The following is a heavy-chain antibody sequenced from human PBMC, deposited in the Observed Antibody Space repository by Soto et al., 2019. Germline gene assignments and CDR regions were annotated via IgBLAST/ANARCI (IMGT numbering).Heavy chain of an antibody. CDR1: GFTFSSYA. Sequence: GGSLRLSCAASGFTFSSYAMSWVRQAPGKGLEWVSAISGSGGSTYYADSVKGRFTISRDNSKNTLYLQMNSLRAEDTAVYYCAKDPVWDYDISGSDAFDIWGQGTMVTVSS. D-gene: IGHD3-22*01. CDR3: AKDPVWDYDISGSDAFDI. J-gene: IGHJ3*02. CDR2: ISGSGGST. V-gene: IGHV3-23*01.